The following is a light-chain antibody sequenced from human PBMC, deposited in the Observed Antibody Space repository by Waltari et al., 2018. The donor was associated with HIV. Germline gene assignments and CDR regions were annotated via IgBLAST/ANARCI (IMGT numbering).Light chain of an antibody. Sequence: QTVVTQEPSFSVSPGGTITLTCGLSSGSVYSAYYPSWYQQTTGQPPRTLIYNPDTRSSGVPDRFSGSIVGNKAALTITGAQSEDESDYYCLLYMASGRVFGGGTRLTVL. V-gene: IGLV8-61*01. J-gene: IGLJ3*02. CDR2: NPD. CDR3: LLYMASGRV. CDR1: SGSVYSAYY.